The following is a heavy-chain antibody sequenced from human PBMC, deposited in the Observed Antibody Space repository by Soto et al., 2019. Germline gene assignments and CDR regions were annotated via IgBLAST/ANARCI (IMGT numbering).Heavy chain of an antibody. CDR3: ARDGMSWQCYYCYRLAV. V-gene: IGHV4-30-2*01. CDR2: IYHSGST. D-gene: IGHD6-19*01. J-gene: IGHJ6*02. Sequence: SETLSLTCAVSGGSISSGGYSWSWIRQPPGKGLEWIGYIYHSGSTYYNPSLKSRATISVDTSKNQSSLKLSSVTAADTAVHYCARDGMSWQCYYCYRLAVWGQGTTVTVSS. CDR1: GGSISSGGYS.